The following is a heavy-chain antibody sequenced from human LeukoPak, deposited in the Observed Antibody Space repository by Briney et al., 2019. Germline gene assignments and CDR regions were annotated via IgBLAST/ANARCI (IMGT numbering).Heavy chain of an antibody. CDR2: LFISGST. CDR1: LGSPSRVL. D-gene: IGHD3-22*01. V-gene: IGHV4-4*07. Sequence: ETLSHTRTLALGSPSRVLSSWIRPPAERRREWSGRLFISGSTKYNPSLKSRVTMSVDTSKNQFSLKLSSVTAADTAVYYCAREPYYYDSSGYRHNCFDYWGQGTLVTVSS. CDR3: AREPYYYDSSGYRHNCFDY. J-gene: IGHJ4*02.